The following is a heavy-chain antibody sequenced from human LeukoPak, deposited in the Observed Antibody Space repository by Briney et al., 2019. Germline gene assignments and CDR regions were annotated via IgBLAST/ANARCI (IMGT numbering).Heavy chain of an antibody. J-gene: IGHJ3*02. V-gene: IGHV3-74*01. D-gene: IGHD6-6*01. Sequence: PGGSLRLSCAASGFTFSSYWMHWVRQAPGKGLVWVSRISTDGSSTNSADSVKGRLTISRDNAKNTLYLQMNSLRAEDTAVYYCVREYSSSSGRAFDIWGHGTMVTVSP. CDR2: ISTDGSST. CDR1: GFTFSSYW. CDR3: VREYSSSSGRAFDI.